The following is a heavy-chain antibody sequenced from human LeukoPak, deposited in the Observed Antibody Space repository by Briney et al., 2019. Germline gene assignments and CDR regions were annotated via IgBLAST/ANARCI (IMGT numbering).Heavy chain of an antibody. CDR3: ARLLWFGENHFDY. CDR1: GGSISSGGYS. V-gene: IGHV4-30-2*01. Sequence: SQTLSLTCAVSGGSISSGGYSWSWIRQPPGKGLEWIGYIYHSGSTYYNPSLKSRVTISVDRSKNQFSLKLSSVTAADTAVYYCARLLWFGENHFDYWGQGTLVTVSS. D-gene: IGHD3-10*01. CDR2: IYHSGST. J-gene: IGHJ4*02.